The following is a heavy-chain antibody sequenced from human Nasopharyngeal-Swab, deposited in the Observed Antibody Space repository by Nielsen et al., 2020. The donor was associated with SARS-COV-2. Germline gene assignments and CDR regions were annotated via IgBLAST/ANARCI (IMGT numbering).Heavy chain of an antibody. CDR2: IIPIFGTA. CDR3: ERGPTYYYGSGSRNWFDP. J-gene: IGHJ5*02. V-gene: IGHV1-69*01. Sequence: WGRQAPGQGLEWMGGIIPIFGTANYAQKFQGRVTITADESTSTAYMELSSLRSEDTAVYYCERGPTYYYGSGSRNWFDPWGQGTLVTVSS. D-gene: IGHD3-10*01.